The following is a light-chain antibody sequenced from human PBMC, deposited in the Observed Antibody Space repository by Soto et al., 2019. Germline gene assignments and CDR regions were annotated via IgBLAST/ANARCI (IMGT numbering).Light chain of an antibody. CDR1: QSISTW. CDR3: QHYNSYSEA. V-gene: IGKV1-5*03. J-gene: IGKJ1*01. CDR2: GAS. Sequence: DMPMTQSPSTLSASVGDRVTITCRASQSISTWLAWYQQKPGKAPKLLIYGASSLESGVPSRFSGSGSGTEFTLTISSLQPDDFATYYCQHYNSYSEAFGQGTKVELK.